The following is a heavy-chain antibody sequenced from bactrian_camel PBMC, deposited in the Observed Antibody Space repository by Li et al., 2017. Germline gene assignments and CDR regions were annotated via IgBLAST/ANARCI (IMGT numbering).Heavy chain of an antibody. Sequence: HVQLVESGGGSVQAGGSLRLSCVASGYTSKSAYMGWFRQAPGKEREAVAAVSTSDGRTYYADSAKGRFIVSQDKAKNTLYLQMDSLTPEDTAMYYCAADPSNEYCYQPPYEYNYLGQGTQVTVS. CDR3: AADPSNEYCYQPPYEYNY. V-gene: IGHV3S63*01. D-gene: IGHD1*01. CDR2: VSTSDGRT. J-gene: IGHJ4*01. CDR1: GYTSKSAY.